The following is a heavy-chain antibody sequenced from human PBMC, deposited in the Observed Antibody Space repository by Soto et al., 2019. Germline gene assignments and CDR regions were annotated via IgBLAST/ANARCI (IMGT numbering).Heavy chain of an antibody. V-gene: IGHV3-53*01. CDR1: GLTVSNNY. D-gene: IGHD5-12*01. J-gene: IGHJ4*02. Sequence: GGSLRLSCAASGLTVSNNYMCWVRQPPGKGLEWVSVIHTGGSTYYADSVKGRFTISRDNSKNTLFLQMNSLRAEDTAVYYCARDIYSGSYFFDYWGQGTLVTVSS. CDR3: ARDIYSGSYFFDY. CDR2: IHTGGST.